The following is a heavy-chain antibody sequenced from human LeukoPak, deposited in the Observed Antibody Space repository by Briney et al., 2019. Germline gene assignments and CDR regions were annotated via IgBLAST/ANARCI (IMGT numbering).Heavy chain of an antibody. D-gene: IGHD3-9*01. CDR3: ARDERYYDILTGYPPHYYYYYMDV. J-gene: IGHJ6*03. CDR2: IDPSGGST. V-gene: IGHV1-46*01. Sequence: GASVKVSCKASGYTFTSYYIHWVRQAPGQGLEWMGLIDPSGGSTNYAQKFQGRVTMTRDTSTSTAYMELSSLRSEDTAVYYCARDERYYDILTGYPPHYYYYYMDVWGKGTTVTISS. CDR1: GYTFTSYY.